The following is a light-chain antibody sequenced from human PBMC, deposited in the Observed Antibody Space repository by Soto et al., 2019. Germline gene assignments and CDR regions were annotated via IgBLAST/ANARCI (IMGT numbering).Light chain of an antibody. CDR2: GAS. CDR3: QQYGSSQKT. J-gene: IGKJ1*01. Sequence: IVMTQSPATLSVSPGERATLSCRASQSVSSSYLAWYQQKIGQAPRLLIHGASSRATGIPDRFSGSGYGTDFNLTISRLETEDFAVYYRQQYGSSQKTFGQGTKVDIK. V-gene: IGKV3-20*01. CDR1: QSVSSSY.